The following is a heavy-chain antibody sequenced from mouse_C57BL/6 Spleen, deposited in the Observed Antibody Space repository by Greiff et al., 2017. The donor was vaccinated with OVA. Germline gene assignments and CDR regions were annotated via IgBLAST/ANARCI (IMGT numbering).Heavy chain of an antibody. CDR1: GYTFTSYW. Sequence: VQLQQPGAELVKPGASVKMSCKASGYTFTSYWITWVKQRPGQGLAWIGDIYPGSGSTNYNEKFKSKATLTVDTYSSTAYMQLSNLSSDVSAVSYFASSGLRSWFAYWGQGTLVTVSA. V-gene: IGHV1-55*01. J-gene: IGHJ3*01. CDR3: ASSGLRSWFAY. CDR2: IYPGSGST.